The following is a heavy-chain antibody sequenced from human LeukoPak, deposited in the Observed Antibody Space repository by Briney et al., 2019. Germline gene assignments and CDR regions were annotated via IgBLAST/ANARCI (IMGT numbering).Heavy chain of an antibody. CDR1: GFTFSPYS. V-gene: IGHV3-21*01. CDR2: ISSSGTFI. CDR3: ARDPGVPAAPLDY. D-gene: IGHD2-2*01. Sequence: GGSLRLSCAASGFTFSPYSMNWVRQAPGKGLEWVSYISSSGTFIHYADSVKGRFIVSRDNAKNLLFLQMDSLKVEDTAVYYCARDPGVPAAPLDYWGLGTLVIVSS. J-gene: IGHJ4*02.